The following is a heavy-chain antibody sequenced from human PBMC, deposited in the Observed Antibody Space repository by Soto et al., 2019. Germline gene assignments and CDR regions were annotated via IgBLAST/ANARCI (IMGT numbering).Heavy chain of an antibody. J-gene: IGHJ6*04. D-gene: IGHD3-3*01. CDR2: LSDST. V-gene: IGHV3-21*04. CDR3: ARHLNTIFGVVTTSMDV. Sequence: GGFLRLSCALSGVTFITYDMSYAMSWVRQAPGKGLEWVSTLSDSTYYADSVKGRFTISRDNAKNSLYLQMNSLRAEDTAVYYCARHLNTIFGVVTTSMDVWGKGTTVTVSS. CDR1: GVTFITYDMSYA.